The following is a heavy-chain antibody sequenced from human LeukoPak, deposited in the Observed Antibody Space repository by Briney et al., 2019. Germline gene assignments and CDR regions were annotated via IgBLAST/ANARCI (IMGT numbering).Heavy chain of an antibody. Sequence: GESLKISCKGSGYSFNSYWIAWVRQMPGKGLEWMGIIYPGDSDTRYSPSFQGQVTISADESISTVYLQWSSLQASDTAMYYCARLMAAAGTHFDYWGQGTLVTVSS. D-gene: IGHD6-13*01. J-gene: IGHJ4*02. CDR2: IYPGDSDT. CDR1: GYSFNSYW. CDR3: ARLMAAAGTHFDY. V-gene: IGHV5-51*01.